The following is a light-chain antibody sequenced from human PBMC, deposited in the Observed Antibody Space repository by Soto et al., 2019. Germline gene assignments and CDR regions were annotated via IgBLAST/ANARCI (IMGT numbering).Light chain of an antibody. CDR1: NIESKR. V-gene: IGLV3-21*02. Sequence: SYELTQPSSVSVAPGETPRIPCAGNNIESKRFHSYQHTSGLPPVWVVYGEGSQPLGIPQRFSGSNSGNPTTLTISTVGDGDEADYFWRGWDSRSDRYVFGTGTKGTDL. CDR3: RGWDSRSDRYV. CDR2: GEG. J-gene: IGLJ1*01.